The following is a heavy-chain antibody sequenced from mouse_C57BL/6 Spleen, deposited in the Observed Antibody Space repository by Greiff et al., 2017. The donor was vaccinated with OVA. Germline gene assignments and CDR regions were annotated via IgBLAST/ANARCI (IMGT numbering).Heavy chain of an antibody. J-gene: IGHJ4*01. CDR3: GGGRGYYAMDY. D-gene: IGHD3-1*01. CDR1: GYTFTGYW. V-gene: IGHV1-9*01. CDR2: ILPGSGST. Sequence: QVQLKESGAELMKPGASVKLSCKATGYTFTGYWIEWVKQRPGHGLEWIGEILPGSGSTNYNEKFKGKATFTADTSSHTAYMQLSKLTAEDSAIYYCGGGRGYYAMDYWGQGTSVTVSS.